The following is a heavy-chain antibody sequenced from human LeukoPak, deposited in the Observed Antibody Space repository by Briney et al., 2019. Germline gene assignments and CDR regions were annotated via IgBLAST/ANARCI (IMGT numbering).Heavy chain of an antibody. CDR3: ARTNYDSSGYSRRLDAFDI. J-gene: IGHJ3*02. CDR2: IYYSGST. CDR1: GGSISSSSYY. D-gene: IGHD3-22*01. V-gene: IGHV4-39*01. Sequence: SETLSLTCTVSGGSISSSSYYWGWIRQPPGKGLEWIGSIYYSGSTYYNPSLKSRVTISVDTSKNQFSLKLSSVTAANTAVYYCARTNYDSSGYSRRLDAFDIWGQGTMATVSS.